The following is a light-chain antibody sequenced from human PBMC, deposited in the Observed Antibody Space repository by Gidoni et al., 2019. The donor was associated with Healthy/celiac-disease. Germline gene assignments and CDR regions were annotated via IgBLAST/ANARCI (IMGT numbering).Light chain of an antibody. V-gene: IGKV1-39*01. CDR3: QQRYSTPRGLT. J-gene: IGKJ4*01. Sequence: DIQMNQSPSSLSASVGDRVTITCRASQSNSSYLNWYQQKPGKAPKLLIYAASILPSRVPERFSCSGSGTDFTLTIISLRPQDFASYSCQQRYSTPRGLTFGGGTKVEIK. CDR2: AAS. CDR1: QSNSSY.